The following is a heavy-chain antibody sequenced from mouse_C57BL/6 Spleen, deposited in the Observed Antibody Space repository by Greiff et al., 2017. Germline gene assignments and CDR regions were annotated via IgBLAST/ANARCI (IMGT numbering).Heavy chain of an antibody. V-gene: IGHV5-17*01. CDR1: GFTFSDYG. CDR3: GGGYGNYYAMDY. J-gene: IGHJ4*01. Sequence: EVMLVESGGGLVKPGGSLKLSCAASGFTFSDYGMHWVRQAPEKGLEWVAYISSGSSTIYYADTVKGRFTISRDNAKNTLFLQMTSLRSEDTAMYYCGGGYGNYYAMDYWGQGTSVTVSS. CDR2: ISSGSSTI. D-gene: IGHD2-2*01.